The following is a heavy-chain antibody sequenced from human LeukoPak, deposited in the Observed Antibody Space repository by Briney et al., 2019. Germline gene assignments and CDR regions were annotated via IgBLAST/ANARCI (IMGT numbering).Heavy chain of an antibody. CDR1: GFTFNIHG. CDR3: AKDIDWLAFED. V-gene: IGHV3-23*01. Sequence: GGSLRLSCAASGFTFNIHGMNWVRQAPGKGPEWVLGIGPSGDKTYYADSVKGRFTISRDNSENTVYLQMNSLRVEDTAVYYCAKDIDWLAFEDWGQGTLVTVSS. J-gene: IGHJ4*02. CDR2: IGPSGDKT. D-gene: IGHD6-19*01.